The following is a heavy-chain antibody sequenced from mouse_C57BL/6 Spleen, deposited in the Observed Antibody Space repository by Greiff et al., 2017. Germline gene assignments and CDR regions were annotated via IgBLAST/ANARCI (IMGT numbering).Heavy chain of an antibody. V-gene: IGHV1-62-2*01. CDR3: ARHEEDDGYYLYFDY. J-gene: IGHJ2*01. D-gene: IGHD2-3*01. Sequence: QVQLQQSGAELVKPGASVKLSCKASGYTFTEYTIHWVKQRPGQGLEWIGWFYPGSGSIKYNEKFKDKATLTADKSSSTVYMELSRLTSEDSAVYFGARHEEDDGYYLYFDYWGQGTTLTVSS. CDR2: FYPGSGSI. CDR1: GYTFTEYT.